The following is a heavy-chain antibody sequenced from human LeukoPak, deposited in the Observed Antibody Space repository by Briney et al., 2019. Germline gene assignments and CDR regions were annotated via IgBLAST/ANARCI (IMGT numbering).Heavy chain of an antibody. CDR3: ARVSPRVSYYDFWSGYYLDY. CDR2: ISAYNGNT. J-gene: IGHJ4*02. V-gene: IGHV1-18*01. D-gene: IGHD3-3*01. CDR1: GYTFTSYG. Sequence: GASVKASCKASGYTFTSYGISWVRQAPGQGLEWMGWISAYNGNTNYAQKLQGRVTMTTDTSTSTAYMELRSLRSDDTAVYYCARVSPRVSYYDFWSGYYLDYWGQGTLVTVSS.